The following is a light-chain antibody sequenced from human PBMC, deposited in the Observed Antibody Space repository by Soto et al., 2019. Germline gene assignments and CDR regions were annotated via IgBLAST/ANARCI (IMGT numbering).Light chain of an antibody. J-gene: IGKJ1*01. V-gene: IGKV2-28*01. CDR1: QTLLHSNGYNY. CDR3: MQSLQTPWT. Sequence: DIVMTQSPLSLPVTPGEPASISCRSSQTLLHSNGYNYLDWYLQKPGQSPQLLIYLGSTRASGVPDRFSGSGSGTDFTLRISRVEAEDVGVYYCMQSLQTPWTFGHGTKVEIK. CDR2: LGS.